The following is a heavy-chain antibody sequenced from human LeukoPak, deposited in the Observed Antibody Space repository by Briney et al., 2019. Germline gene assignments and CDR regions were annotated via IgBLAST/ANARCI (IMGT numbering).Heavy chain of an antibody. D-gene: IGHD3-10*01. CDR3: AKDQTPITIWSDFDY. J-gene: IGHJ4*02. V-gene: IGHV3-23*01. CDR1: GFTFSSYA. Sequence: GGSLRLSCAASGFTFSSYAMSWVRQAPGKGLEWVSAISGSGGSTYYADSVKGRFTISRDNSKNTLYLQMNSLRAEDTAVYYCAKDQTPITIWSDFDYWGQGTLVTVSS. CDR2: ISGSGGST.